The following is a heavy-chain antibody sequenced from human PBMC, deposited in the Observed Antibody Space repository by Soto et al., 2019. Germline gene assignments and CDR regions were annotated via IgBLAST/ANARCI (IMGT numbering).Heavy chain of an antibody. CDR1: GFTFTRYS. D-gene: IGHD1-26*01. J-gene: IGHJ3*01. CDR2: ISSTTNYI. CDR3: ARELSGNYFAFDL. V-gene: IGHV3-21*04. Sequence: GSLRLSCAASGFTFTRYSMNWVRQAPGKGLEWVSSISSTTNYIYYGDSMKGRFTISRDNAKNSLYLEMNSLRGDDTAVYYCARELSGNYFAFDLWGQGTMVTVSS.